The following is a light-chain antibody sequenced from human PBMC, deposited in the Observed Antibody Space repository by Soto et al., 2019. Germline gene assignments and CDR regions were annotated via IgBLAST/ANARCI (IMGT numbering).Light chain of an antibody. V-gene: IGKV3-20*01. CDR2: GAS. J-gene: IGKJ4*01. CDR3: QQYGSSPLT. CDR1: QSVSGSY. Sequence: EIMLTQSPGTLSLSPGERATLSFRASQSVSGSYLAWYQQKPGQAPRLLIYGASSRATGIPDRFSGSGSGTDFTLTISRLEPEDFAVYYCQQYGSSPLTFGRGTKVDIK.